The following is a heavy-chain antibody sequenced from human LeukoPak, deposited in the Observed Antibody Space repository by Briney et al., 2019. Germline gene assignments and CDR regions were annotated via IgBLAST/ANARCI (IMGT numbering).Heavy chain of an antibody. D-gene: IGHD3-22*01. J-gene: IGHJ4*02. Sequence: GGALRLSCAASGFTFSSYAMSWVRQAPGKGREGVSAISGSGCSTYYADSVKGRFTISRDNSKNTLYLQMNSLRAEDTAVYYCAKDDSSGYYYFDYWGQGTLVTVSS. CDR3: AKDDSSGYYYFDY. CDR2: ISGSGCST. CDR1: GFTFSSYA. V-gene: IGHV3-23*01.